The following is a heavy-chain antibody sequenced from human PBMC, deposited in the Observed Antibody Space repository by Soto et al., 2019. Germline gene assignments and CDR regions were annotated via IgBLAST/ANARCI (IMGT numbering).Heavy chain of an antibody. Sequence: SETLYLTCTVSGGSISSSSYYWGWIRQPPGKGLEWIGSIYYSGSTYYNPSLKSRVTISVDTSKNQFSLKLSSVTAADTAVYYCARREYYYDSSGSLRDYWGQGTLVTVSS. V-gene: IGHV4-39*01. J-gene: IGHJ4*02. D-gene: IGHD3-22*01. CDR2: IYYSGST. CDR3: ARREYYYDSSGSLRDY. CDR1: GGSISSSSYY.